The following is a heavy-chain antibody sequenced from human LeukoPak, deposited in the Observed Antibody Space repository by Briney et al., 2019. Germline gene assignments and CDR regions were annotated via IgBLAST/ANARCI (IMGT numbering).Heavy chain of an antibody. Sequence: GGSLRLSCAASGFTFSSYSMNWVRQAPGKGLEWVSSISSSSSYIYYADSVKGRFTISRDNAKNSLYPQMNSPRAEDTAVYYCARKPTNSSPLPWGQGTLVTVSS. D-gene: IGHD6-6*01. J-gene: IGHJ5*02. CDR1: GFTFSSYS. CDR3: ARKPTNSSPLP. CDR2: ISSSSSYI. V-gene: IGHV3-21*01.